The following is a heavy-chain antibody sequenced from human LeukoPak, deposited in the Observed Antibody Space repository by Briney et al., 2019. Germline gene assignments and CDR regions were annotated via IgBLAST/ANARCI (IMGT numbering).Heavy chain of an antibody. Sequence: GGSLRLSCAASGFTFSSYAMSWVRQAPGKGLEWVSAISGSGGNTYYADSVKGRFTISRDNSKNTLYLQMNSLRAEDTAVYYCAKTVAPAAILGYFDYWGQGTLVTVSS. V-gene: IGHV3-23*01. CDR2: ISGSGGNT. J-gene: IGHJ4*02. CDR3: AKTVAPAAILGYFDY. D-gene: IGHD2-2*02. CDR1: GFTFSSYA.